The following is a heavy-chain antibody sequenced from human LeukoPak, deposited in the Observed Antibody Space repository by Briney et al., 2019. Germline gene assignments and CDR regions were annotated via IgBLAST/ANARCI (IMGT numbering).Heavy chain of an antibody. J-gene: IGHJ1*01. Sequence: GGSLRLSCAASGFTFSSYEMNWVRQAPGKGLEWVSYISSSGSTRYYADSVKGRFTISRDNAKNSLYLQMNSLRAEDTAVYYCARPVDYGGNYFIQHWGQGTLVTVSS. CDR1: GFTFSSYE. D-gene: IGHD4-23*01. CDR3: ARPVDYGGNYFIQH. V-gene: IGHV3-48*03. CDR2: ISSSGSTR.